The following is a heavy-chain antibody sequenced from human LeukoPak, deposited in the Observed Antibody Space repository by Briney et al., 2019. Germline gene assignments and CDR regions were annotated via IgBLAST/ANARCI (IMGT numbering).Heavy chain of an antibody. D-gene: IGHD3-22*01. CDR1: GLKLDDYG. Sequence: GGSLRLSCAASGLKLDDYGMSGFRQAPGKGLKGVCDINWNGAWTGYADSVKGRFTISRDNAKNSLYLQMNSLRAEDTALYYCAGYYYDSSRGFDLWGQGTLVTVSA. CDR2: INWNGAWT. J-gene: IGHJ5*02. CDR3: AGYYYDSSRGFDL. V-gene: IGHV3-20*04.